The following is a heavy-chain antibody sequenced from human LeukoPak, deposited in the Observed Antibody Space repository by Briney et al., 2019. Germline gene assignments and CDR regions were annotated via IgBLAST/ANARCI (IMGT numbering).Heavy chain of an antibody. V-gene: IGHV4-34*01. Sequence: SETLSLTCAVYGESFSGYFWNWIRQPPGKGLEWIGEINHSGSTSNHNPSLKSRLIISVDTSKSQFSLNLGSVTAADTAVYYCARHPCLNCSGGAFDIWGQGTMVTVSP. CDR1: GESFSGYF. CDR2: INHSGSTS. D-gene: IGHD2-15*01. J-gene: IGHJ3*02. CDR3: ARHPCLNCSGGAFDI.